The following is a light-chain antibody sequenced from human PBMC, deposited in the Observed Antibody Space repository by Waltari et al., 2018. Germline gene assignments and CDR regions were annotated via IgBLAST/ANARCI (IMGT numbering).Light chain of an antibody. V-gene: IGKV3-11*01. CDR2: DAS. CDR3: QQRSNWPPGVSLT. J-gene: IGKJ4*01. CDR1: QSVRSY. Sequence: EIVLTQSPATLSLSPGERATLSCRASQSVRSYLAWYQQKPGQAPRLLIYDASNRATGIPARFSGSGSGTDFTLTISSLEPEDFAVYYCQQRSNWPPGVSLTFGGGTKVEIK.